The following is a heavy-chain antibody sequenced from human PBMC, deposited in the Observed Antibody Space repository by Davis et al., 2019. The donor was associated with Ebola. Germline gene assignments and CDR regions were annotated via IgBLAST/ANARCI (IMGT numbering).Heavy chain of an antibody. D-gene: IGHD3-10*01. CDR1: GYTFTSYY. CDR2: INPSGGST. Sequence: ASVKVSCKASGYTFTSYYMHWVRQAPGQGLEWMGIINPSGGSTSYAQKFQGRVTMTRDTSISTAYMELSRLRSDDTAVYYCARVSGEFYYYYGMDVWGQGTTVTVSS. J-gene: IGHJ6*02. CDR3: ARVSGEFYYYYGMDV. V-gene: IGHV1-46*01.